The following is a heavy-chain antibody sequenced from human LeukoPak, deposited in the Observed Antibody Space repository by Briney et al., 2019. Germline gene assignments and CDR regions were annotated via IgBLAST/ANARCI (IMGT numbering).Heavy chain of an antibody. J-gene: IGHJ4*02. D-gene: IGHD3-22*01. V-gene: IGHV3-9*01. CDR3: AKGTYYYDSSGYYYEDY. CDR2: ISWNSGSI. CDR1: GFTFDDYA. Sequence: GRSLRLSCVASGFTFDDYAMHWVRQAPGEGLEWVSGISWNSGSIGYADSVKGRFTISSDNAKNSLYLQMNSLRADDTALYYCAKGTYYYDSSGYYYEDYWGQGTLVTVSS.